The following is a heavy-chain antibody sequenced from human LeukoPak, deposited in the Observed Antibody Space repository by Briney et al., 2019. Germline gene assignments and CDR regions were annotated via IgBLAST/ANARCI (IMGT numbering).Heavy chain of an antibody. CDR1: GFTFSSYA. D-gene: IGHD6-6*01. J-gene: IGHJ4*02. CDR3: ARAFWSSSSSFFDY. CDR2: ISGSGGST. V-gene: IGHV3-23*01. Sequence: GGSLRLSCAASGFTFSSYAMSWVRQAPGKGLEWVSAISGSGGSTYYADSVKGRFTISRDNSKNTLYLQMNSLRAEDTAVYYCARAFWSSSSSFFDYWGQGTLVTVSS.